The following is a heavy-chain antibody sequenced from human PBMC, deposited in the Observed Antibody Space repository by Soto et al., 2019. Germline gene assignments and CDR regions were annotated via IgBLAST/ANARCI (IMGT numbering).Heavy chain of an antibody. V-gene: IGHV3-23*01. Sequence: EVQLLESGGGLVQPGGSLRLSCAASGFTFSSYAMSWVRQAPGKGLEWVSAISGSGGSTYYAASVKGRFTISRDYSKNTLYLQMNSLRVEDTAVYYCAKYYYDTSGYYTPLDYWGQGTLVTVSS. D-gene: IGHD3-22*01. CDR3: AKYYYDTSGYYTPLDY. CDR1: GFTFSSYA. CDR2: ISGSGGST. J-gene: IGHJ4*02.